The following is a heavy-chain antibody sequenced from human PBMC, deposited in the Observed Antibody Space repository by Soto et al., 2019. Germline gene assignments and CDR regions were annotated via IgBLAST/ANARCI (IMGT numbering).Heavy chain of an antibody. D-gene: IGHD3-22*01. CDR3: ARFYYDSSGYFSDENGFDP. CDR2: TYYRSKWYN. V-gene: IGHV6-1*01. CDR1: VDSVSSNSAA. J-gene: IGHJ5*02. Sequence: SQTLSLTCAISVDSVSSNSAAWNWIRQSPSRGLEWLGRTYYRSKWYNDYAVSVKSRITINPDTSKNQFSLQLNSVTPEDTAVYYCARFYYDSSGYFSDENGFDPWGQGTLVTVSS.